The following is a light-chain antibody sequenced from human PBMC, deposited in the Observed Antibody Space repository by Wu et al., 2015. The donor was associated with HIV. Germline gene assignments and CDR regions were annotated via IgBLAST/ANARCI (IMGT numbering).Light chain of an antibody. V-gene: IGKV3-20*01. CDR1: QSVRSNY. CDR3: HHYGSSPSYGSSPPYS. CDR2: GAS. Sequence: EIVLTQSPGTLYLSPGERATLSCRASQSVRSNYLAWYQQKPGQAPRLLIHGASSRAAGIPDRFSGGGSGTDFTLTISRLEPEDFAVYYCHHYGSSPSYGSSPPYSFGQGTKLEIK. J-gene: IGKJ2*03.